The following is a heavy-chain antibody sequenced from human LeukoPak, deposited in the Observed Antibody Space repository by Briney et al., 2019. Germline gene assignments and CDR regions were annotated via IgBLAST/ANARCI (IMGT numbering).Heavy chain of an antibody. CDR3: ARDRGGYQNGGFDP. V-gene: IGHV4-39*07. J-gene: IGHJ5*02. D-gene: IGHD3-22*01. Sequence: SETLSLTCTVSGGSISSSSYYWGWIRQPPGKGLVWIGSIYYSGSTYYNPSLKSRVTISVDTSKNQFSLKLSSVTAADTAVYYCARDRGGYQNGGFDPWGQGTLVTVSS. CDR1: GGSISSSSYY. CDR2: IYYSGST.